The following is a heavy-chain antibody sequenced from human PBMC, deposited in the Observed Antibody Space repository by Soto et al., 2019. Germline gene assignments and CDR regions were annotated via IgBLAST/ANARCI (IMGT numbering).Heavy chain of an antibody. V-gene: IGHV3-23*01. CDR1: GFTFSSYA. CDR3: AKVPLWFGELILLVDY. CDR2: ISGSGGST. Sequence: LRLSCAASGFTFSSYAMSWVRQAPGKGLEWVSAISGSGGSTYYADSVKGRFTISRDNSKNTLYLQMNSLRAEDTAVYYCAKVPLWFGELILLVDYWGQGTLVTVSS. J-gene: IGHJ4*02. D-gene: IGHD3-10*01.